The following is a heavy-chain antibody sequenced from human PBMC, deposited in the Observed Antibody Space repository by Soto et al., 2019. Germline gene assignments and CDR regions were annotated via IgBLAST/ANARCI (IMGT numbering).Heavy chain of an antibody. V-gene: IGHV1-18*01. J-gene: IGHJ3*02. CDR1: GYTFTSYG. D-gene: IGHD2-15*01. CDR2: ISAYNGNT. Sequence: GASVKVSCKASGYTFTSYGISWVRQAPGQGLEWMGWISAYNGNTNYAQKLQGRVTMTTDTSTSTAYMELRSLRSDDTAVYYCARDCVGSCYLNAFDIWGQGTMVTVSS. CDR3: ARDCVGSCYLNAFDI.